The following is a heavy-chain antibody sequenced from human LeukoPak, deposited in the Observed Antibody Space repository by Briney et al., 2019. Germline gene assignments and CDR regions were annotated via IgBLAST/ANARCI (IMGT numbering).Heavy chain of an antibody. CDR1: GFTFSNFW. V-gene: IGHV3-21*01. J-gene: IGHJ5*02. CDR2: ISSSSSYI. CDR3: ARTRRSSSYTT. D-gene: IGHD3-16*02. Sequence: PGGSLRLSCTASGFTFSNFWMGWVRQAPGKGLEWVSSISSSSSYIYYADSVKGRFTISRDNAKNSLYLQMNSLRAEDTAVYYCARTRRSSSYTTWGQGTLVTVSS.